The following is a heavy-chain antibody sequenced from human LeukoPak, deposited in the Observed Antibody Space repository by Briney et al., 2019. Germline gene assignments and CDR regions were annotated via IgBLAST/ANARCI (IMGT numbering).Heavy chain of an antibody. Sequence: PSETLSLTCTVSGDSISTYYWSWIRQPPGKGLEWIGYIYYRVTSNYNPSLKSRVTMSVDMSTRQISLKLSSVTAADTAVYYCARLNWDYYFDYWGQGTLVTVSS. CDR2: IYYRVTS. CDR3: ARLNWDYYFDY. J-gene: IGHJ4*02. D-gene: IGHD1-7*01. CDR1: GDSISTYY. V-gene: IGHV4-59*01.